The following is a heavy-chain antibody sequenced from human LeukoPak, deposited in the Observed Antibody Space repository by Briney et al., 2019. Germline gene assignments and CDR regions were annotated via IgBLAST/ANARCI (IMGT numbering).Heavy chain of an antibody. Sequence: GGSLRLSCAASGLTFSIHWMNWVRQAPGKGLECVANINQDGSDKYYVDSVKGRFTISRDNTKNSLYLQMNSLRAEDTAVYYCARDLGQYYDTSDNWFDPWGQGTLVTVSS. V-gene: IGHV3-7*01. J-gene: IGHJ5*02. CDR2: INQDGSDK. CDR1: GLTFSIHW. CDR3: ARDLGQYYDTSDNWFDP. D-gene: IGHD3-22*01.